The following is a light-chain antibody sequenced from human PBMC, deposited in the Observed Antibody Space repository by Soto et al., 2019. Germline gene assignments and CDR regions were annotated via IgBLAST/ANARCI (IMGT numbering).Light chain of an antibody. CDR3: QQYNSYWT. CDR1: QSVSSW. V-gene: IGKV1-5*01. Sequence: DIQMTQSTSTLSSSVGDRVTITCRASQSVSSWLAWYQHKPGKAPNLLIYDASSLESGVPSRFSGSGSGTEFTLTISSLQPDDFATYYCQQYNSYWTFGQGTKVDIK. J-gene: IGKJ1*01. CDR2: DAS.